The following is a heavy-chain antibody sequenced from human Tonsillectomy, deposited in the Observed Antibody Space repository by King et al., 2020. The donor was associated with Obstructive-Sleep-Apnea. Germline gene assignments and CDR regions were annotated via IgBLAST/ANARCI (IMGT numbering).Heavy chain of an antibody. Sequence: VQLVESGGGGVQPGRSLRLLCAASTFTFRNYAMHWVRQVPGKGLEWVAVISDDGSNKNYADSVKGRFTISRDNSKNTLYLQMNSLRAEDTAVFYCARDPLSSSGGSCFDYWGQGTLVTVSS. CDR2: ISDDGSNK. D-gene: IGHD2-15*01. CDR1: TFTFRNYA. V-gene: IGHV3-30*04. J-gene: IGHJ4*02. CDR3: ARDPLSSSGGSCFDY.